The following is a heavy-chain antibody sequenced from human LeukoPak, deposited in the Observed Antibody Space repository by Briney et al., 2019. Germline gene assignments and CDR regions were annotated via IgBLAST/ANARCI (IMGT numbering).Heavy chain of an antibody. Sequence: PAGGSLRLSCVASGFTVRTDWMSWVRQAAGEGREWVASIKDDGSEIYYVDSVRGRFTISRDNAKNSLYLQMNSLRAEDTAVYYCAREWNWGQGSLVTVSS. J-gene: IGHJ4*02. V-gene: IGHV3-7*01. CDR3: AREWN. CDR1: GFTVRTDW. CDR2: IKDDGSEI.